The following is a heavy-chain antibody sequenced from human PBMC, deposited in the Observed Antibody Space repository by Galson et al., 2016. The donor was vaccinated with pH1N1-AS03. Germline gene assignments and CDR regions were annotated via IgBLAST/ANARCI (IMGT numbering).Heavy chain of an antibody. Sequence: SETLSLTCAVSGGSINSINWWSWVRQPPGKGLEWIGEIYHSGPTNYNPSLKSRLTISVDKSKNRFSLKLSSVTAADTAVYYCARHLGSCDSTSCQPFDPWGQGTLVTVSS. D-gene: IGHD2-2*01. CDR1: GGSINSINW. V-gene: IGHV4-4*02. CDR2: IYHSGPT. J-gene: IGHJ5*02. CDR3: ARHLGSCDSTSCQPFDP.